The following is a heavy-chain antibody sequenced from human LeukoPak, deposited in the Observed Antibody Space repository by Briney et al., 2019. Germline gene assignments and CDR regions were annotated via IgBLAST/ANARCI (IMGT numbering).Heavy chain of an antibody. J-gene: IGHJ3*01. CDR3: GMSGDRVPLQDDVFDV. Sequence: GESLKISCKVSGYSFTSYCIGWVRQMPGKGLEWMGIIYPGDSGPTYSPSFQGQVTISVDKSINTAYLQWSSLQASDTAMYYCGMSGDRVPLQDDVFDVWAKGQWSPSLQ. CDR2: IYPGDSGP. D-gene: IGHD1-26*01. V-gene: IGHV5-51*01. CDR1: GYSFTSYC.